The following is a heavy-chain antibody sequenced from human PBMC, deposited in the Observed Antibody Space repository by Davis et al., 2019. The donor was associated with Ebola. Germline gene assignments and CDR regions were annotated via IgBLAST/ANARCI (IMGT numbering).Heavy chain of an antibody. CDR1: GFTVSSNY. CDR2: IYSGGST. Sequence: GGSLRLSCAASGFTVSSNYMSWVRQAPGKGLEWVSVIYSGGSTYYADSVKCRFTISRDNSKNTLSLQMNSLRAEDTAVYYCARPGGEYGDYRGGFDYWGQGTLVTVSS. J-gene: IGHJ4*02. D-gene: IGHD4-17*01. V-gene: IGHV3-66*04. CDR3: ARPGGEYGDYRGGFDY.